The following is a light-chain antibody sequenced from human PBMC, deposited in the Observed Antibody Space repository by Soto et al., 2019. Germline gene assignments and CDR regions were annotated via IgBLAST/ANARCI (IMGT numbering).Light chain of an antibody. Sequence: QSVLTQPASVSGSPGQSITISCTGTSSDVGGYNYVSWYQQHPGEAPKLRIYEVSNRPSGVSNRFSGSKSGNTASLTISGLQAEDEADYYCSSYTSSTTWVFGGGTKLTVL. CDR1: SSDVGGYNY. CDR3: SSYTSSTTWV. J-gene: IGLJ3*02. CDR2: EVS. V-gene: IGLV2-14*01.